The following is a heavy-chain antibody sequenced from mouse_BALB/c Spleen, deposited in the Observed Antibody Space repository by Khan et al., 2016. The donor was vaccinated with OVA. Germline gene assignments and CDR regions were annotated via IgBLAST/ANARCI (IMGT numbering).Heavy chain of an antibody. V-gene: IGHV5-6*01. CDR1: GFTFSSYG. Sequence: EVELVESGGDLVKPGGSLNLSCEASGFTFSSYGMSWLRQTPDKRLEWVATINNGGSYTYFPDRVKGRLTISRDNAKNTLYLQMSSLKSEDTAMYYCARHRFTTPTAWFAYWGEGTLVTVVA. D-gene: IGHD1-2*01. J-gene: IGHJ3*01. CDR3: ARHRFTTPTAWFAY. CDR2: INNGGSYT.